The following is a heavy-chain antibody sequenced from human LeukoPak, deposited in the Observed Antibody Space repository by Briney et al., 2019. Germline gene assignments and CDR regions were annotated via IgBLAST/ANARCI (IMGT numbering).Heavy chain of an antibody. J-gene: IGHJ4*02. CDR3: ANSKYRTFDY. CDR2: INHSGST. CDR1: GGSFSGYY. V-gene: IGHV4-34*01. Sequence: SETLSLTCAVYGGSFSGYYWSWIRQPPGKGLEWVGEINHSGSTYYNPSLKSRVTISVDTSKNQFSLKLSSVTAADTAVYYCANSKYRTFDYWGQGTLVTVSS. D-gene: IGHD6-6*01.